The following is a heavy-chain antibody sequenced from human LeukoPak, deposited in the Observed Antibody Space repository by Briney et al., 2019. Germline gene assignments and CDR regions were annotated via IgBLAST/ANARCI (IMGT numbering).Heavy chain of an antibody. CDR2: FYHSGST. CDR3: ARSAPYYYDSSGYYAIDY. V-gene: IGHV4-4*02. J-gene: IGHJ4*02. D-gene: IGHD3-22*01. Sequence: SETLSLTFVGSVGSISSSNWWSWVRQPPGKGLEWIREFYHSGSTNYNPSLKSRVTISVAKSQNQFSLKLSSVTAADTAVYYCARSAPYYYDSSGYYAIDYWGQGTLVTVSS. CDR1: VGSISSSNW.